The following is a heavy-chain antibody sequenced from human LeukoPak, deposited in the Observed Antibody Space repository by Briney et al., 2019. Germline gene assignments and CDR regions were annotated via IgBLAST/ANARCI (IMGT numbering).Heavy chain of an antibody. Sequence: PSETLSLTCTVSGGSISSHYWSWIRQPPGKGLEWIGYIYYSGSTNYNPSLKSRVTISVDTSKNQFSLKLSSVTAADTAVYYCARVDLWDGGYFDYWGQGTLVTVSS. CDR2: IYYSGST. D-gene: IGHD4-23*01. J-gene: IGHJ4*02. CDR3: ARVDLWDGGYFDY. CDR1: GGSISSHY. V-gene: IGHV4-59*11.